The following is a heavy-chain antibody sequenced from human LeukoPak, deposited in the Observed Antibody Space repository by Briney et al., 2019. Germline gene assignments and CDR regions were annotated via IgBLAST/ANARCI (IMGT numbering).Heavy chain of an antibody. CDR3: AKGIAAAGPQDY. CDR1: GFTFSSYG. CDR2: IWYDGSNK. J-gene: IGHJ4*02. D-gene: IGHD6-13*01. Sequence: GGSLRLSCAASGFTFSSYGMRWVRQAPGKGLEWVAVIWYDGSNKYYADSVKGRFTISRDNSKNPLYLQMNSLRAEDTAVYYCAKGIAAAGPQDYWGQGTLVTVSS. V-gene: IGHV3-33*06.